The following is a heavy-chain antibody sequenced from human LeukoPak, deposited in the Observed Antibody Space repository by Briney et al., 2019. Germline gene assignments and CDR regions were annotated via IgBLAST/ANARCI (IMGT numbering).Heavy chain of an antibody. V-gene: IGHV4-30-2*03. Sequence: SETLSLTCTVSGGSISSGGYSWSWIRQPPGKGLEWIGSIYYSGSTYYNPSLKSRVTISVDTSKNQFSLKLSSVTAADTAVYYCASNLRWGLPSNYWGQGTLVTVSS. CDR1: GGSISSGGYS. J-gene: IGHJ4*02. D-gene: IGHD3-16*01. CDR2: IYYSGST. CDR3: ASNLRWGLPSNY.